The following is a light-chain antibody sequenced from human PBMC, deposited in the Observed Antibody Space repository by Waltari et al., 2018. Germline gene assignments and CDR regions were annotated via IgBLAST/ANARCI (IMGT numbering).Light chain of an antibody. Sequence: IQLTQSPSSLSASVGDRVTITCRASQGISKYLACYQQKPGKAPKLLIYAASTLQSGVPSRFSGSGSGTDFTLTISSLQPEDFATYYCQQLNSYQWTFGQGTKVEIK. V-gene: IGKV1-9*01. CDR3: QQLNSYQWT. J-gene: IGKJ1*01. CDR1: QGISKY. CDR2: AAS.